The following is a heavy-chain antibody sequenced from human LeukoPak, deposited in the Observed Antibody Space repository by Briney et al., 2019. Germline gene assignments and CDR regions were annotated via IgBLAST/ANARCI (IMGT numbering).Heavy chain of an antibody. V-gene: IGHV1-69*05. J-gene: IGHJ4*02. CDR2: IIPMFGTA. CDR1: GGTFSTYG. CDR3: ASYSGGPFDY. Sequence: VASVKVSCKASGGTFSTYGISWVRQAPGQGLEWMGRIIPMFGTANYAQKFQGRVTITTDASTSTAYMELSSLRSEDTAVYYCASYSGGPFDYWGQGTLVTVSS. D-gene: IGHD2-15*01.